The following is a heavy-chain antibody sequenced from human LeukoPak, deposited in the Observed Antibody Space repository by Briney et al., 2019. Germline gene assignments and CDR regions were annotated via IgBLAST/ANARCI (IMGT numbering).Heavy chain of an antibody. CDR1: GYSISSDYY. CDR3: XXGAGLRYLGFDAFDI. Sequence: SETLSLTCTVSGYSISSDYYWGWIRQPPGKGLEWVGSIYHTGTTYYNPSLKSRVTISVDTSKNHFSLKLSSVTATDTAVHYXXXGAGLRYLGFDAFDIWGQGTMVTVSS. CDR2: IYHTGTT. J-gene: IGHJ3*02. V-gene: IGHV4-38-2*02. D-gene: IGHD3-9*01.